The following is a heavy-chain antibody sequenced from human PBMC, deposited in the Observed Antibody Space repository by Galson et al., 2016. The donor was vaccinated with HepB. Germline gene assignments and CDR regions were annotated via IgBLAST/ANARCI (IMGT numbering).Heavy chain of an antibody. D-gene: IGHD7-27*01. Sequence: SLRLSCAASGFTFSNHDMNWVRQAPGKGLEWVSNINYRGERTYYADSMKGRFTISRDNSKNTLYLQMNSLRAEDTAIYYCVKDPNWESGYWGQGTLVTVSS. CDR1: GFTFSNHD. CDR2: INYRGERT. V-gene: IGHV3-23*01. CDR3: VKDPNWESGY. J-gene: IGHJ4*02.